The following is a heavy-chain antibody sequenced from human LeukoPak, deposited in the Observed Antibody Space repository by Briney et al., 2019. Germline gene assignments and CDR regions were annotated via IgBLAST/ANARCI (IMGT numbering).Heavy chain of an antibody. Sequence: GGSLRLSCAASGFTFSSYSMNWVRQAPGKGLEWVSSISSSSSYIYYADSVKGRFTISRDNSKDTLYLQMNSLRVEDTAVYYCAKDISGHSGSYWDWGQGTLVTVSS. D-gene: IGHD1-26*01. V-gene: IGHV3-21*01. CDR1: GFTFSSYS. CDR2: ISSSSSYI. CDR3: AKDISGHSGSYWD. J-gene: IGHJ4*02.